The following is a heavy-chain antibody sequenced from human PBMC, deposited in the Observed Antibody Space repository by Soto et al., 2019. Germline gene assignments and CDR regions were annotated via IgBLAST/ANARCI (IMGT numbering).Heavy chain of an antibody. CDR1: GFTFSSYW. J-gene: IGHJ6*02. V-gene: IGHV3-74*01. CDR2: INSDGSST. Sequence: GGSLRLSCAASGFTFSSYWMHWVRQSPGKGLVWVSRINSDGSSTSYADSVKGRFTISRDNAKNTLYLQMNSLRAEDTAVYYCARDRSYCSGGSCYSDGMDVWGQGTRVTVSS. D-gene: IGHD2-15*01. CDR3: ARDRSYCSGGSCYSDGMDV.